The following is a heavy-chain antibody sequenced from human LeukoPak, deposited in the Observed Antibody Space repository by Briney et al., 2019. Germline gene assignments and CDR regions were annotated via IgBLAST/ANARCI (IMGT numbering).Heavy chain of an antibody. J-gene: IGHJ4*02. Sequence: GGPLRLSCAASGFTFSTHAMHWVRQAPGKGLEYVSAISSNGGSTYYANSVKGRFTISRDNSKNTLYLQMGSLRAEDMAVYYCARDLGSGTHFDYWGQGTLVTVSS. CDR2: ISSNGGST. CDR1: GFTFSTHA. CDR3: ARDLGSGTHFDY. V-gene: IGHV3-64*01. D-gene: IGHD3-3*01.